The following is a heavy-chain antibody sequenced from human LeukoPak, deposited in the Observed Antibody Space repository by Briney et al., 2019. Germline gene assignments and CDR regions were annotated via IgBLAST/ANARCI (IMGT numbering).Heavy chain of an antibody. CDR1: GCTFSSYA. D-gene: IGHD3-10*01. CDR3: ARGLGSGSYYGS. Sequence: ASVKVSCKASGCTFSSYAISWVRQAPGQGLEWMGGIIPIFGTANYAQKFQGRVTITADESTSTAYMELSSLRSEDTAVYYCARGLGSGSYYGSWGQGPLVTVSS. J-gene: IGHJ5*02. CDR2: IIPIFGTA. V-gene: IGHV1-69*13.